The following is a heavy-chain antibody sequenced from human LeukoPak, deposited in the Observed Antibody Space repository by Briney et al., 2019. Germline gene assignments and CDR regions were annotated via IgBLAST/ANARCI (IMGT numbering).Heavy chain of an antibody. Sequence: SETLSLTCTVTGGSISSYYWSWIRQPPGKGLEWFGYIYYTGSTNYNPSLKSRVTISVDTSKNQFSLKLSSVTAADTAVYYCARQQLSQLYYFDNWGQGTLVTVSS. CDR3: ARQQLSQLYYFDN. CDR1: GGSISSYY. V-gene: IGHV4-59*01. J-gene: IGHJ4*02. CDR2: IYYTGST. D-gene: IGHD6-13*01.